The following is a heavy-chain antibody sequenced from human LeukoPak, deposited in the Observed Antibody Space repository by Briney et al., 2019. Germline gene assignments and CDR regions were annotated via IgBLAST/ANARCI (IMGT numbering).Heavy chain of an antibody. V-gene: IGHV1-2*06. D-gene: IGHD2-2*01. J-gene: IGHJ5*02. CDR3: ARVSRFYCNSTSCYGSDWFDP. CDR2: INPNSGGT. Sequence: ALVKVSCKASGYTFTGYYMHWVRQAPGQGLEWMGRINPNSGGTNYAQKFQGRVTMTRDTSISTAYMELSRLTSDDTAVYYCARVSRFYCNSTSCYGSDWFDPWGQGTLVTVSS. CDR1: GYTFTGYY.